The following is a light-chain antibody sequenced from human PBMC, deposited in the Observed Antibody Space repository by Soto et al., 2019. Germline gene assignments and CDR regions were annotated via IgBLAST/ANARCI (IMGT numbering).Light chain of an antibody. J-gene: IGLJ2*01. V-gene: IGLV2-14*03. Sequence: QSALTQPASVSGSPGQSITISCTGASSDVGAYNYVSWYQQHPGKAPTLMIYDVSNRPSGVSIRFSGSKSGNTASLTISGLQAEDEADYYCSSYSSGSTPCVVFGGGTKLTVL. CDR3: SSYSSGSTPCVV. CDR2: DVS. CDR1: SSDVGAYNY.